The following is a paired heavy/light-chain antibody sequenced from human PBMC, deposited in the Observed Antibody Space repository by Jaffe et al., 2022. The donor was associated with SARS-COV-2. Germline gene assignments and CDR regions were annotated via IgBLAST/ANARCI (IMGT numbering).Heavy chain of an antibody. V-gene: IGHV6-1*01. CDR1: GDSVSSNSAA. Sequence: QVQLHQSGPGLVKPSQTLSLTCAISGDSVSSNSAAWNWIRQSPSRGLEWLGRTYHRSQWFEDYALSVKGRITVSPDTSKNQVSLQLNSVTPEDTAVYYCARQAFDSRAYGGIDCWGQGTLVTVSS. J-gene: IGHJ4*02. D-gene: IGHD3-22*01. CDR2: TYHRSQWFE. CDR3: ARQAFDSRAYGGIDC.
Light chain of an antibody. CDR3: MQAIETPRT. Sequence: DIVMTQSPLSLPVTPGEPASISCRSSQSLLHSYGYNYLDWYVQKPGQSPQLLIYLGSSRASGVPDRFSGSGSGTNFTLRITRMEAEDVGLYYCMQAIETPRTFGQGTKVEIK. J-gene: IGKJ1*01. CDR1: QSLLHSYGYNY. CDR2: LGS. V-gene: IGKV2-28*01.